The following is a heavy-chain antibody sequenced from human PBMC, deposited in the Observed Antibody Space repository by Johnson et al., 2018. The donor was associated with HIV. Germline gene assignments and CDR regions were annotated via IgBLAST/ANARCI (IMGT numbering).Heavy chain of an antibody. Sequence: QVQLVESGGGSVQPGGSLRLSCAASGFTFRSYAMHWVRQAPGKGLEWVAVISYDGSNKYYADSVKGRFTISRDNSKNTLYLQMNSLRAEDTAVYYCVKGIDSSSWYAFDIWGQGTMVTVSS. CDR3: VKGIDSSSWYAFDI. CDR1: GFTFRSYA. D-gene: IGHD6-13*01. J-gene: IGHJ3*02. V-gene: IGHV3-30*18. CDR2: ISYDGSNK.